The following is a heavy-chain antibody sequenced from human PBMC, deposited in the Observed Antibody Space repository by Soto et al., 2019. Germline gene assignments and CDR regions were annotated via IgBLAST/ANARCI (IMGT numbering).Heavy chain of an antibody. CDR3: AKESGSTAPTIFGVVIQTNFDY. Sequence: PGGSLKLSCAASGFTFSSYAMSWVRQAPGKGLEWVSAISGSGGSTYYADSVKGRFTISRDNSKNTLYLQMNSLRAEDTAVYYCAKESGSTAPTIFGVVIQTNFDYWGQGTLVTVSS. V-gene: IGHV3-23*01. CDR2: ISGSGGST. J-gene: IGHJ4*02. CDR1: GFTFSSYA. D-gene: IGHD3-3*01.